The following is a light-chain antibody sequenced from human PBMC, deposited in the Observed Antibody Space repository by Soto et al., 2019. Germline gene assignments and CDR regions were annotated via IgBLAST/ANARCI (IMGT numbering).Light chain of an antibody. J-gene: IGKJ2*01. CDR2: GAS. Sequence: EIVMTQSPAPPSVSPGERATLSCRASQSVSSNLAWYQQKPGQAPRLLIYGASTRATGSPARFSGSGSGTEFTLTISSLLSEDFAVYYCQQYNNWPPYTFGQGTKVEIK. CDR1: QSVSSN. V-gene: IGKV3-15*01. CDR3: QQYNNWPPYT.